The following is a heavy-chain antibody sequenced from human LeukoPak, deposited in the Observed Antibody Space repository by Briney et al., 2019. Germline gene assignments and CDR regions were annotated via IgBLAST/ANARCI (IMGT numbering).Heavy chain of an antibody. J-gene: IGHJ1*01. Sequence: GGSLRLSCAASGFTFSSYWMHWVRQAPGKGLVCVSRIKSDGSSTSYADSVKGRFTISRDDAKNTLYLQMNSLRAEDTAVYYCARPYGGGWYGNPGYFQHWGQGTLVTVSS. CDR2: IKSDGSST. CDR1: GFTFSSYW. V-gene: IGHV3-74*01. D-gene: IGHD6-19*01. CDR3: ARPYGGGWYGNPGYFQH.